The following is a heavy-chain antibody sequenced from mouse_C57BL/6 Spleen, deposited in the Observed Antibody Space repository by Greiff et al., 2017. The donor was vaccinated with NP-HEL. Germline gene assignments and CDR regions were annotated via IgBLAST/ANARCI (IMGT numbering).Heavy chain of an antibody. D-gene: IGHD1-1*01. CDR3: ARSYYYGSSPAWFAY. V-gene: IGHV5-17*01. CDR2: ISSGSSTI. Sequence: EVQLVESGGGLVKPGGSLKLSCAASGFTFSDYGMHWVRQAPEKGLEWVAYISSGSSTIYYADTVKGRFTISRDNAKNTLFLQMTRLRAEDTAMYYCARSYYYGSSPAWFAYWGQGTLVTVSA. CDR1: GFTFSDYG. J-gene: IGHJ3*01.